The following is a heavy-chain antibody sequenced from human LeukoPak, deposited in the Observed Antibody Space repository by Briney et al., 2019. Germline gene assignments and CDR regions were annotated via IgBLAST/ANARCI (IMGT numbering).Heavy chain of an antibody. V-gene: IGHV3-33*01. CDR3: ARDGFFPFDY. CDR2: IWYDGSNK. J-gene: IGHJ4*02. D-gene: IGHD2/OR15-2a*01. CDR1: GFTFSNYG. Sequence: PGGSLRLSCVASGFTFSNYGIHWVRQAPGKGLEWVAVIWYDGSNKYYADSVKGRFTISRDNSKNTLYLHVNSLRAEDTAVHYCARDGFFPFDYWGQGTLVTVSS.